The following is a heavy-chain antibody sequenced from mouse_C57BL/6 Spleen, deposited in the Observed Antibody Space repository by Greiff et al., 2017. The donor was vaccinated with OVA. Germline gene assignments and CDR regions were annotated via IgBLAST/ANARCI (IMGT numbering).Heavy chain of an antibody. CDR2: IDPSDSYT. CDR3: ATIYSFDY. J-gene: IGHJ2*01. V-gene: IGHV1-50*01. Sequence: QVQLQQPGAELVKPGASVKLSCKASGYTFTSYWMQWVKQRPGKGLEWIGEIDPSDSYTNYNQKFKGKATLTVDTSSSTAYMQLSSLTSEDSAVYYCATIYSFDYWGQGTTLTVSS. CDR1: GYTFTSYW.